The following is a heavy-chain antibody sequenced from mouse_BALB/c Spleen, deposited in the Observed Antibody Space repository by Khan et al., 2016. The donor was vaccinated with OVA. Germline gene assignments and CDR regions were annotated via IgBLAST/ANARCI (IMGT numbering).Heavy chain of an antibody. CDR2: ISSGDST. J-gene: IGHJ3*01. CDR1: GFTFSNYA. CDR3: TRDYWFAY. V-gene: IGHV5-6-5*01. Sequence: EVMLVESGGGLVKPGGSLKLSCAASGFTFSNYAMSWVRQSPEKRLEWVASISSGDSTYYSDSVKGRFTISRDNARNILYLQMSSLRSEDTAMYCCTRDYWFAYWGQGTLVTVSA.